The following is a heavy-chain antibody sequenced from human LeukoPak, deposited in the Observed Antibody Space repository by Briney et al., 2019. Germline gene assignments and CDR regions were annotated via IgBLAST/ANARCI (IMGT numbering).Heavy chain of an antibody. CDR1: GGSISRSTYY. D-gene: IGHD3-9*01. J-gene: IGHJ4*02. V-gene: IGHV4-39*02. CDR3: ARLLRYFDRPLLDY. CDR2: IYYNGST. Sequence: SETLSLTCPVSGGSISRSTYYWGWIRQPPGKGLEWIGSIYYNGSTYYNPSLKSRVAISVDTSKNHFSLKLSSVTAADTAVYYCARLLRYFDRPLLDYWGQGTLVTVSS.